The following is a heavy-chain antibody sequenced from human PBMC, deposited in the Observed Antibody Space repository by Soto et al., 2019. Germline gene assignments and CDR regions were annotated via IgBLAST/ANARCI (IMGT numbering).Heavy chain of an antibody. D-gene: IGHD3-3*01. CDR3: AKIESDFWSGYYISAWWFDP. V-gene: IGHV3-23*01. Sequence: PGGSLRLSCAASGFTFSSYAMSWVRQAPGKGLEWVSAISGSGGSTYYAGSVKGRFTISRDNSKNTLYLQMNSLRAEDTAVYYCAKIESDFWSGYYISAWWFDPWGQGTLVTVSS. CDR1: GFTFSSYA. CDR2: ISGSGGST. J-gene: IGHJ5*02.